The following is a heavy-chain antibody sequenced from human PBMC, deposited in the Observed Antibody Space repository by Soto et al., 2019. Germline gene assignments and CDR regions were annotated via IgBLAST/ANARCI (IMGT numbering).Heavy chain of an antibody. J-gene: IGHJ4*02. CDR1: GGSISSYY. CDR2: IYYSGST. V-gene: IGHV4-59*01. CDR3: ARARKGDCSGGSCYGNNFDY. D-gene: IGHD2-15*01. Sequence: PSETLSLTCTVSGGSISSYYWSWIRQPPGKGLEWIGYIYYSGSTNYNPSLKSRVTISVDTSKNQFSLKLSSVTAADTAVYYCARARKGDCSGGSCYGNNFDYWGQGTLVTVSS.